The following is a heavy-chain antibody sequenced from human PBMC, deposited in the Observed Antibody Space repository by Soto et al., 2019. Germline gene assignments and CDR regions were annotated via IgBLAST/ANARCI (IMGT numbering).Heavy chain of an antibody. Sequence: EVHLVESGGGLVKPGGSLRLSCAASGFTFSTYTMNWVRQAPGKGLEWVASISSSSTYIYYADSLKGRFTISRDNVKNSLFLQMYSLRAEDTAVYYCARDLEGSTIFGVVDFWGQGILATVSS. CDR1: GFTFSTYT. J-gene: IGHJ4*02. CDR2: ISSSSTYI. V-gene: IGHV3-21*01. D-gene: IGHD3-3*01. CDR3: ARDLEGSTIFGVVDF.